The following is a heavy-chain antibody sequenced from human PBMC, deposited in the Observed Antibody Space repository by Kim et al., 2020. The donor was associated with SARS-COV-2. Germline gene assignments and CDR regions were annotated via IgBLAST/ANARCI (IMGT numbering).Heavy chain of an antibody. D-gene: IGHD2-15*01. Sequence: KFQGRATITRDTSASTAYMELSSLRSEDTAVYYCARKVVVVAATYDAFDIWGQGTMVTVSS. CDR3: ARKVVVVAATYDAFDI. J-gene: IGHJ3*02. V-gene: IGHV1-3*01.